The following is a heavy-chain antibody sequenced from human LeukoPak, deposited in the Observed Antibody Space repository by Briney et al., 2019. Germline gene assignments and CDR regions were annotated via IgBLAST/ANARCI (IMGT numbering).Heavy chain of an antibody. CDR2: INAGNGNT. CDR1: GYTFTSYA. Sequence: ASVKVSCKASGYTFTSYAMHWVRQAPGQRLEWMGWINAGNGNTKYSQKFQGRVTITRDTSASTAYMELGSLRSEDTAVYYCARAVPAARNYYYGMDVWGQGTTVTVSS. J-gene: IGHJ6*02. D-gene: IGHD2-2*01. CDR3: ARAVPAARNYYYGMDV. V-gene: IGHV1-3*01.